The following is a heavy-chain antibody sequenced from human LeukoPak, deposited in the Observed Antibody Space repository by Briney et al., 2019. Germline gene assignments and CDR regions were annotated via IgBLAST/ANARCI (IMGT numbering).Heavy chain of an antibody. CDR1: GFTFSNYW. CDR3: AREGRAVAGTNDY. D-gene: IGHD6-19*01. J-gene: IGHJ4*02. Sequence: GGSLRLSCAASGFTFSNYWMHWVRQAPGKGLEWVSSISSSSSYIYYADSVKGRFTISRDNAKNSLYLQMNSLRAEDTAVYYCAREGRAVAGTNDYWGQGTLVTVSS. CDR2: ISSSSSYI. V-gene: IGHV3-21*01.